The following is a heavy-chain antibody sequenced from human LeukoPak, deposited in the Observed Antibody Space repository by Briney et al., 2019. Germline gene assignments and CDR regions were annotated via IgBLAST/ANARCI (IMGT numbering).Heavy chain of an antibody. V-gene: IGHV3-30*03. CDR3: AREAYLYGSGTISPGFDY. J-gene: IGHJ4*02. D-gene: IGHD3-10*01. Sequence: GGSLRLSCAASGFTFSSYSMNWVRQAPGKGLEWVAVISYDGSNKYYADSVKGRFTISRDNSKNALYLLMNSLRAEDTAVYYCAREAYLYGSGTISPGFDYWGQGTLVTVSS. CDR2: ISYDGSNK. CDR1: GFTFSSYS.